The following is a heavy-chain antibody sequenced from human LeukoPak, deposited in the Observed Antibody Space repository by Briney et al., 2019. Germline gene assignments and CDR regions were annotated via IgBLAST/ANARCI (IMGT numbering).Heavy chain of an antibody. V-gene: IGHV4-34*01. Sequence: SETLSLTCAVYGGSFSGYYWSWIRQPPGKGLEWIGEINHSGSTNYNPSLKSRVTISVDTSKNQFSLKLSSVTAADTVVYYCARAGGAYYYDSSGRNFDYWGQGTLVTVSS. CDR1: GGSFSGYY. D-gene: IGHD3-22*01. CDR2: INHSGST. CDR3: ARAGGAYYYDSSGRNFDY. J-gene: IGHJ4*02.